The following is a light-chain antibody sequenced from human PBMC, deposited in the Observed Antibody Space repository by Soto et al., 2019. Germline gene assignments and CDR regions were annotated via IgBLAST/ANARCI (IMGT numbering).Light chain of an antibody. Sequence: QSVLTQLPSVSGAPGQRVTISCSGSSSNFGAGFDVHWYQQVPGTAPKLLIYGNNNRPSGVPDRFSGSKSGTSASLAITGLQAEDEADYYCQSYDSSLTAPVVFGGGTKLTVL. CDR1: SSNFGAGFD. CDR3: QSYDSSLTAPVV. CDR2: GNN. J-gene: IGLJ2*01. V-gene: IGLV1-40*01.